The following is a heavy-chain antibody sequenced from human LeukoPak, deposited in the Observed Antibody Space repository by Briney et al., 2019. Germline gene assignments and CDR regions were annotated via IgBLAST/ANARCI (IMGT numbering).Heavy chain of an antibody. Sequence: GRSLRLSCAASGFTFSSYGMHWVRQAPGKGLEWVAVISYDGSNKYYADSVKGRFTISRDNSKNTLYLQMNSLRAEDTAVYYCAKESVPYSSSWYEAFDIWGQGTMVTVSS. V-gene: IGHV3-30*18. J-gene: IGHJ3*02. CDR2: ISYDGSNK. CDR1: GFTFSSYG. D-gene: IGHD6-13*01. CDR3: AKESVPYSSSWYEAFDI.